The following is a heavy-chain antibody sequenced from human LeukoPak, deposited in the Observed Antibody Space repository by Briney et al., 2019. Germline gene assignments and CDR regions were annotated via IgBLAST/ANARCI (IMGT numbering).Heavy chain of an antibody. CDR1: GYTFTSYG. D-gene: IGHD6-19*01. CDR3: AREVRSGYSSGWLTDS. CDR2: IIPIFGTA. J-gene: IGHJ4*02. Sequence: ASVKVSCKASGYTFTSYGISWVRQAPGQGLEWMGGIIPIFGTANYAQKFQGRVTITADESTSTAYMELSSLRSEDTAVYYCAREVRSGYSSGWLTDSWGQGTLVTVSS. V-gene: IGHV1-69*13.